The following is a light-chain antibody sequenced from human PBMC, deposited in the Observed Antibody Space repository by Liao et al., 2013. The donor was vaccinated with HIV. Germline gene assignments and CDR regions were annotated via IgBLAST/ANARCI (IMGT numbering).Light chain of an antibody. Sequence: SYELTQPPSLSASPGQPASISCSGDDLGNKFAYWYQQRPGQSPVLVIYQNYKRPSGIPERFSGSNSGNTATLTISGTQTMDEADYYCQTWDNSTPVFGTGTKVTVL. CDR2: QNY. CDR1: DLGNKF. J-gene: IGLJ1*01. V-gene: IGLV3-1*01. CDR3: QTWDNSTPV.